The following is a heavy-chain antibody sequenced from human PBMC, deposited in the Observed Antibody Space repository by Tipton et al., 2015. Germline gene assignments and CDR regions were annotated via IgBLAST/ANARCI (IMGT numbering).Heavy chain of an antibody. V-gene: IGHV4-59*01. D-gene: IGHD3-22*01. CDR3: ARGRKGISMIRLSNWYLDL. J-gene: IGHJ2*01. CDR1: GGSISGYY. Sequence: TLSLTCTVSGGSISGYYWSWIRQPPGKGLEWIGYNHYSGSTNYNPSLRSRVTISIDTSKNQFSLKVRSVTAADTAVYYCARGRKGISMIRLSNWYLDLWGRGTLVTVSS. CDR2: NHYSGST.